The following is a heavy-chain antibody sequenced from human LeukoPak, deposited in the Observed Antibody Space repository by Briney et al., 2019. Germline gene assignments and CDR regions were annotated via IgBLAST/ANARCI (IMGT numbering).Heavy chain of an antibody. CDR1: GFTFSSYA. Sequence: PGGSLRLSCAASGFTFSSYAMHWVRQAPGKGLEWVAVISYDGSNKYYADSVKGRFTISRDNSKNTAYLQMNSLKTEDTAVYYCTRRCGSGFDPWGQGTLVTVSS. D-gene: IGHD3-10*01. J-gene: IGHJ5*02. CDR2: ISYDGSNK. V-gene: IGHV3-30-3*01. CDR3: TRRCGSGFDP.